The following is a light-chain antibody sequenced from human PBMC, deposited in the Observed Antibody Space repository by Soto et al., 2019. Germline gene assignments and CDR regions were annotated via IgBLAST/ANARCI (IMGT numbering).Light chain of an antibody. Sequence: EIVMTQSPATLSVSPGERATLSCRASQSVSSDLAWYQQKPGQAPRLLIYGASTRATGIPARFSSSGSGTEFTLTISSLQSEDFAVYECQQYNHWPYPSLTFGQGTKVEIK. J-gene: IGKJ1*01. CDR1: QSVSSD. CDR3: QQYNHWPYPSLT. CDR2: GAS. V-gene: IGKV3-15*01.